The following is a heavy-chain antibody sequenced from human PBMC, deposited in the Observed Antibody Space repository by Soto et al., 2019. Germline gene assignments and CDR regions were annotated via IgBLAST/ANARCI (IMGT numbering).Heavy chain of an antibody. V-gene: IGHV4-34*01. Sequence: QVQLQQWGAGPLRPLETLSLTCGVSGGSFSGYYWAWIRQSPGQGLEWIGEINDRGSINYNPSLKSRVSISVDTSKNHYSLNLRSVTAADTAVYYSARESHDILTGPPWVWYFDLWGRGNLVTVSS. CDR1: GGSFSGYY. CDR2: INDRGSI. D-gene: IGHD3-9*01. J-gene: IGHJ2*01. CDR3: ARESHDILTGPPWVWYFDL.